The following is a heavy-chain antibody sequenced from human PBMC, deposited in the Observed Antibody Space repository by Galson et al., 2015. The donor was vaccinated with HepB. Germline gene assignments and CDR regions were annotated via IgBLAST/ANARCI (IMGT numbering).Heavy chain of an antibody. CDR1: GYTFTSYY. CDR2: INPSGGST. V-gene: IGHV1-46*01. D-gene: IGHD4-11*01. Sequence: VKVSCKASGYTFTSYYMHWVRQAPGQGLEWMGIINPSGGSTSYAQKFQGRVTMTRDTSTSTVYMELSSLRSEDTAVYYCARDSQKVTTRGSRFAGAYYFDYWGQGTLVTVSS. J-gene: IGHJ4*02. CDR3: ARDSQKVTTRGSRFAGAYYFDY.